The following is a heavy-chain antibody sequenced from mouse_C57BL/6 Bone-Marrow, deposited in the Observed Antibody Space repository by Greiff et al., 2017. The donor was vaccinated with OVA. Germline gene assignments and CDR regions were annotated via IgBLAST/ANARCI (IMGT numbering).Heavy chain of an antibody. CDR3: ARTVVSHFDY. CDR1: GYTFTSYW. V-gene: IGHV1-50*01. Sequence: VQLQQPGAELVKPGASVKLSCKASGYTFTSYWMQWVKQRPGQGLEWIGEIDPSDSYTNYNQKFKGKATLTVDTSSSTAYMQLSSLTSEDSAVYYCARTVVSHFDYWGQGTTLTVSS. D-gene: IGHD1-1*01. J-gene: IGHJ2*01. CDR2: IDPSDSYT.